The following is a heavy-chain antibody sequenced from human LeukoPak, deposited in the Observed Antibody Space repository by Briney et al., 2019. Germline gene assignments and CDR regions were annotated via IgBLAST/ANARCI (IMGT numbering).Heavy chain of an antibody. CDR1: GFSFSTYV. D-gene: IGHD3-16*01. J-gene: IGHJ4*02. CDR2: IWNAGTNT. CDR3: VGDTPPGGDYYLDY. V-gene: IGHV3-33*01. Sequence: PGGSLRLSCAASGFSFSTYVMHWVRQAPGKGLEWVALIWNAGTNTYYADSVKGRFTISRDNSKNTLYLQMNSLRAEDTAVYYCVGDTPPGGDYYLDYWGQGTLAIVSS.